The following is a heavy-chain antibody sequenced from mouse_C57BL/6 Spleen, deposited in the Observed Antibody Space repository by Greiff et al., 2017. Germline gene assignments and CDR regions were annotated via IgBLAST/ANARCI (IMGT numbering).Heavy chain of an antibody. D-gene: IGHD3-2*02. J-gene: IGHJ2*01. CDR3: ARWGAQAFDY. CDR2: INPSSGYT. Sequence: VQLQQSGAELARPGASVKMSCKASGYTFTSYTMHWVKQRPGQGLEWIGYINPSSGYTKYNQKFKDKATLTADKSSSTAYMQLSSLTSEDSAVYYCARWGAQAFDYWCQGTTLTVSS. V-gene: IGHV1-4*01. CDR1: GYTFTSYT.